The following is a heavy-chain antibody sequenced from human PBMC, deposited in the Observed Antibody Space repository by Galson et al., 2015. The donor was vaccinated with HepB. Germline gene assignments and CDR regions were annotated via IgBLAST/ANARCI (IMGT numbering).Heavy chain of an antibody. CDR1: GFTFSRYG. CDR2: ISYDGNNR. D-gene: IGHD2-15*01. Sequence: SLRLSCATSGFTFSRYGMHWVRQAPGKGLEWVAVISYDGNNRNYADSVKGRVTISRDNSNNTLFLQMNSLRTEDTAIYYWAKERDVIAADPSLDSWGQGAPVTVSS. V-gene: IGHV3-30*18. CDR3: AKERDVIAADPSLDS. J-gene: IGHJ4*02.